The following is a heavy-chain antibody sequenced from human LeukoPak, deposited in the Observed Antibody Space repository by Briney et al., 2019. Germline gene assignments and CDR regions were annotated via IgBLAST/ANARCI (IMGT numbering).Heavy chain of an antibody. D-gene: IGHD3-22*01. J-gene: IGHJ5*02. CDR3: ARGVGGRITMIVVVHPTGGRFDP. Sequence: SETLSLTCTVSGGSISSSSYYWGWIRQPPGKGLEWIGSIYYSGSTYYNPSLKSRVTISVDTSKNQFSLKLSSVTAADTAVYYCARGVGGRITMIVVVHPTGGRFDPWGQGTLVTVSS. V-gene: IGHV4-39*07. CDR2: IYYSGST. CDR1: GGSISSSSYY.